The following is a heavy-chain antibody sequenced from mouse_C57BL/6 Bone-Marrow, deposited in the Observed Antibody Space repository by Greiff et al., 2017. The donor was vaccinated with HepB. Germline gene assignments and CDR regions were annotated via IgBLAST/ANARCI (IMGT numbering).Heavy chain of an antibody. Sequence: VQVVESGAELVKPGASVKMSCKASGYTFTTYPIEWMKQNHGKSLEWIGNFHPYNDDTKYNEKFKGKATLTVEKSSSTVYLELSRLTSDDSAVYYCARRITTVVEYFDVWGTGTTVTVSS. CDR2: FHPYNDDT. V-gene: IGHV1-47*01. CDR3: ARRITTVVEYFDV. D-gene: IGHD1-1*01. J-gene: IGHJ1*03. CDR1: GYTFTTYP.